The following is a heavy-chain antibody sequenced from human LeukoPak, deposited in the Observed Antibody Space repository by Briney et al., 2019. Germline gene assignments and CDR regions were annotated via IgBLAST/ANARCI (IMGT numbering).Heavy chain of an antibody. V-gene: IGHV3-48*02. Sequence: GGSLRLSCAASGFTFSSYTMNWVRQAPGKGLEWVSYISTGGSISYADSVKGRFTISRDNAKNSLYLQMNSLRDEDTAVYYCARDPGYWGQGTLVTVSS. CDR3: ARDPGY. CDR2: ISTGGSI. CDR1: GFTFSSYT. J-gene: IGHJ4*02. D-gene: IGHD1-1*01.